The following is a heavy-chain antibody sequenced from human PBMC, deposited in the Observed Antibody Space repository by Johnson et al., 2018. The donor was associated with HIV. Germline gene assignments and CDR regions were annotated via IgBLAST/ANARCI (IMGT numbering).Heavy chain of an antibody. V-gene: IGHV3-30*04. CDR1: GFTFSSYA. J-gene: IGHJ3*01. Sequence: QVQLVESGGGVVQPGRSLRLSCAASGFTFSSYAMHWVRQAPGKGLEWVAVISYDGSNKYYEDSVRGRFTISRDNSKNTLYLQMNSLRAEDTALYYCAIAPKQGFRDFAGGAFDVWGQGTMVTVSS. D-gene: IGHD2-21*02. CDR3: AIAPKQGFRDFAGGAFDV. CDR2: ISYDGSNK.